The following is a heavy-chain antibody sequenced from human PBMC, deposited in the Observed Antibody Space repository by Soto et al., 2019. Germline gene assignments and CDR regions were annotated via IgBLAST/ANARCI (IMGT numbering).Heavy chain of an antibody. V-gene: IGHV3-23*01. CDR2: ISGSVGST. CDR1: GFTFSSYA. D-gene: IGHD3-3*01. J-gene: IGHJ4*02. Sequence: PGGSLRLSCAASGFTFSSYAMSWVRQAPGKGLEWVSAISGSVGSTYYADSVKGRFTISRDNSKNTLYLQMNSLRAEDTAVYYCAKYGAGVVIGGVLAYWGQGTLVTVSS. CDR3: AKYGAGVVIGGVLAY.